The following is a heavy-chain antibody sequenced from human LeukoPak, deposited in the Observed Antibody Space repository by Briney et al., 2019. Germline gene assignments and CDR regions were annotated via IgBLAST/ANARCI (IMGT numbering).Heavy chain of an antibody. CDR3: AKEDSVGGFFDS. CDR2: ILYDASYK. D-gene: IGHD1-26*01. V-gene: IGHV3-30*18. J-gene: IGHJ4*02. CDR1: GFTFSTFG. Sequence: GGSLRLSCAASGFTFSTFGMHWVRQAPGKGLEWVAIILYDASYKYSADSVKGRFTISRDNSMNTLYLQMNSLRAEDTAVYYCAKEDSVGGFFDSWGQGTLVTVSS.